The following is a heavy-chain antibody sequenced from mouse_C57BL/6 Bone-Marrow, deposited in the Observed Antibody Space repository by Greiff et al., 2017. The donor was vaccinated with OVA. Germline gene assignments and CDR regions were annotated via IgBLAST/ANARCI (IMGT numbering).Heavy chain of an antibody. CDR2: IDPSDSYT. J-gene: IGHJ2*01. CDR3: ARISVLFDY. Sequence: VQLQQSGAELVKPGASVQLSCKASGYTFTSYWMQWVKQRPGQGLEWIGEIDPSDSYTNYNQKFKGKATLTVDTSSSTAYMQLSSLTSEDSAVYYCARISVLFDYWGQGTTLTVSS. D-gene: IGHD3-2*02. V-gene: IGHV1-50*01. CDR1: GYTFTSYW.